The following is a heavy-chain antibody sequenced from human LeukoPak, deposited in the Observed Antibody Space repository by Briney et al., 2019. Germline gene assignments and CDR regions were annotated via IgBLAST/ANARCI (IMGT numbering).Heavy chain of an antibody. CDR1: GYTFTSYA. J-gene: IGHJ2*01. CDR2: INTDTGNP. V-gene: IGHV7-4-1*02. CDR3: ARDWAFLVVDALGHFDL. D-gene: IGHD3-22*01. Sequence: ASVKVSCKASGYTFTSYAMNWVRQAPGRGLEWMGWINTDTGNPTYAQGFTGRFVFSLDTSVSTAYLQISSLKAEDTAVYYCARDWAFLVVDALGHFDLWGRGTLVTVSS.